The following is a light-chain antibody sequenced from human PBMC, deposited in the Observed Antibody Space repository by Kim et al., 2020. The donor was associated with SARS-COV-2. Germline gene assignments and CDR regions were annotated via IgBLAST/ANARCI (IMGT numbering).Light chain of an antibody. Sequence: VSPGERATHSCRASQSINTNLAWHQQKPGQAPRLLIYGASARAIDIPGRFSGRGSGTEFNLTINSLQSEDCAVYYCQQLHNWPLTFGGGTKVDIK. CDR2: GAS. CDR3: QQLHNWPLT. CDR1: QSINTN. J-gene: IGKJ4*01. V-gene: IGKV3-15*01.